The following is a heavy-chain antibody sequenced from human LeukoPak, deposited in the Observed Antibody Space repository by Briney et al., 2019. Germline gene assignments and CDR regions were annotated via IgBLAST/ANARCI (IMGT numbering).Heavy chain of an antibody. D-gene: IGHD2-2*01. J-gene: IGHJ4*02. V-gene: IGHV3-43*01. CDR2: ISWDGGST. CDR3: AKAPQIYQLLLDY. CDR1: GFTFDDYT. Sequence: GGSLRLSCAASGFTFDDYTMHWVRQAPGKGLEWVSLISWDGGSTHYADSVKGRFTISRDNSKNSLYLQMNSLRTEDTALYYCAKAPQIYQLLLDYWGQGTLVTVSS.